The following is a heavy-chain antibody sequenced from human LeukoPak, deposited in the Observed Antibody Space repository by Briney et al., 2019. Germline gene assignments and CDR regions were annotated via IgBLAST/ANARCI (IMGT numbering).Heavy chain of an antibody. V-gene: IGHV4-38-2*02. J-gene: IGHJ5*02. CDR1: GYSISSGYF. CDR2: IYHSGST. Sequence: SETLSLTCTVSGYSISSGYFWGWIRQPPGKGLEWIGTIYHSGSTYYNASLESRVTIAVDTSKNQFSLKLSSVTAADTAVYYCARAYSSSWYFNWFDPWGQGTLVTVSS. D-gene: IGHD6-13*01. CDR3: ARAYSSSWYFNWFDP.